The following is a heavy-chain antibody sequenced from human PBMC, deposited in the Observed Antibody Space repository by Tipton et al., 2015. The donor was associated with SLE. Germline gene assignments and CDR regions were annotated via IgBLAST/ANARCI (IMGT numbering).Heavy chain of an antibody. Sequence: SLRLSCAASGFTFSSYAMSWVRQAPGKGLEWVSAISGSGGSTYYADSVKGRFTISRDNSKNTLYLQMNSLRVEDTAVYYCAKDLSTIRRYCSGGSCFEGDYYYMDVWGKGTTVTVSS. CDR3: AKDLSTIRRYCSGGSCFEGDYYYMDV. CDR1: GFTFSSYA. J-gene: IGHJ6*03. V-gene: IGHV3-23*01. D-gene: IGHD2-15*01. CDR2: ISGSGGST.